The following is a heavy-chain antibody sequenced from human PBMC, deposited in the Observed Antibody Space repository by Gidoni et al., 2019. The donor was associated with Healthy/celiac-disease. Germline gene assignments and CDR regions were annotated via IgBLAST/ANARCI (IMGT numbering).Heavy chain of an antibody. V-gene: IGHV3-48*02. Sequence: EVQLVESGGGLVQPGGSLRLSCAASGFTFSSYRMNWVRQAPGKGLGGVSYISYSNRTIYYADSVKGRFTISRDNAKNSLYLQMNSLRDEDTAVYYCARDLVAYRAEYSYGYDYYYDYGMDVWGQGTTVTVSS. D-gene: IGHD5-18*01. CDR2: ISYSNRTI. CDR1: GFTFSSYR. CDR3: ARDLVAYRAEYSYGYDYYYDYGMDV. J-gene: IGHJ6*02.